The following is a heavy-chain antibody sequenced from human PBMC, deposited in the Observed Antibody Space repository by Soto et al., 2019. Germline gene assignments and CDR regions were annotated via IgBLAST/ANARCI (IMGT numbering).Heavy chain of an antibody. CDR3: ARGGQDFWSGPFDY. CDR1: GGSISNYY. CDR2: IDTSGST. D-gene: IGHD3-3*01. J-gene: IGHJ4*02. V-gene: IGHV4-4*07. Sequence: SETLSLTCTVSGGSISNYYCNWIRQPAGKGLEWIGRIDTSGSTNYNPSLKSRVTMSVDTSKQEFSLELSSVTAADTALYYCARGGQDFWSGPFDYWGRGALVTVSS.